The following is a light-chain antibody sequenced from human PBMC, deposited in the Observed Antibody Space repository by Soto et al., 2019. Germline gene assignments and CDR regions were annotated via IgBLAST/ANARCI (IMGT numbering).Light chain of an antibody. CDR3: QPRYSWPPA. V-gene: IGKV3-11*01. CDR2: DAS. J-gene: IGKJ5*01. Sequence: IVLTQAPATLSLSPGERATLSCWASQSVSNYLAWYQQRPGQAPRLLIYDASNRATGIPARFSGSGSGTDFTLTINSLEPEDFAFFFCQPRYSWPPAFGKGTRLEIK. CDR1: QSVSNY.